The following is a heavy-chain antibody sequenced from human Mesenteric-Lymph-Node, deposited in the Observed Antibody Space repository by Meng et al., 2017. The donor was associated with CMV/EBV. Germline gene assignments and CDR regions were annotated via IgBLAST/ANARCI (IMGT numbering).Heavy chain of an antibody. Sequence: GESLKISCAASGFTFSSYSMNWVRQAPGKGLEWVSSITSSGSHTYYTDSVKGRFTVSRDNAKNSLFLQMNSLRADDTAVYYCARFSGGFDYWSQGTLVTVSS. D-gene: IGHD3-16*01. CDR3: ARFSGGFDY. V-gene: IGHV3-21*01. CDR1: GFTFSSYS. J-gene: IGHJ4*02. CDR2: ITSSGSHT.